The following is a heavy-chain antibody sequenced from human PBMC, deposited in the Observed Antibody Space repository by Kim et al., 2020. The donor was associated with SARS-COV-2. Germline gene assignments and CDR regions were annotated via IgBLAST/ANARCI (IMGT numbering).Heavy chain of an antibody. CDR1: GFTFDDYA. CDR2: ISWDSGSI. J-gene: IGHJ4*02. CDR3: AKEKTIGVAGGIDY. Sequence: GGSLRLSCAASGFTFDDYAMHWVRQAPGKGLEWVSGISWDSGSIGYADSVKGRFIISRDNTKNSLYLQMNSLRAEDTALYYCAKEKTIGVAGGIDYWGQGTLVTVSS. V-gene: IGHV3-9*01. D-gene: IGHD6-19*01.